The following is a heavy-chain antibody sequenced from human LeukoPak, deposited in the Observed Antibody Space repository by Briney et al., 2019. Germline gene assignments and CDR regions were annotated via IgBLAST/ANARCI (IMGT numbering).Heavy chain of an antibody. J-gene: IGHJ4*02. V-gene: IGHV5-51*01. D-gene: IGHD5-24*01. Sequence: GESLKISCKGSGYSFTSYWIGWVRQMPGKGEEWMGIIYSGDSDTRYSPSFQGQVTISADKSISTAYLQWSSLKASDTAMYYCARLYDGWLQFNYFDYWGQGTLVTVSS. CDR2: IYSGDSDT. CDR1: GYSFTSYW. CDR3: ARLYDGWLQFNYFDY.